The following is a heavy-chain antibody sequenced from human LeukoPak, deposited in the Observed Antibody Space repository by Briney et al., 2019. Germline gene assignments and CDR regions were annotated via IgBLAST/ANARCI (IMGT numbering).Heavy chain of an antibody. CDR1: GFTFTSYS. Sequence: GGSLRLSCAASGFTFTSYSMNWVRQAPGKGLEWVSTISGGGGSTYYADSVKGRFTITRDNSKNTLYLQVNSLRAEDTAVYYCAKGGKWDVTPFDYWGQGTLVTVSS. CDR2: ISGGGGST. V-gene: IGHV3-23*01. CDR3: AKGGKWDVTPFDY. D-gene: IGHD1-26*01. J-gene: IGHJ4*02.